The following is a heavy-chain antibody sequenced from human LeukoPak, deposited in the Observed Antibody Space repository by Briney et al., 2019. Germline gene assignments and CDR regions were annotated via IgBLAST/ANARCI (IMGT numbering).Heavy chain of an antibody. D-gene: IGHD2-2*02. CDR3: ARCSRSSTDCYSAFDI. CDR2: ISSSNSTI. CDR1: GFTFRSYS. V-gene: IGHV3-48*04. Sequence: PGGSLRLSCAASGFTFRSYSMNWVRQAPGKGLEWVSYISSSNSTIYYGDSVKGRFTISRDNAENSLYLQMNSLRAEDTAVYYCARCSRSSTDCYSAFDIWGQGTMVTVSS. J-gene: IGHJ3*02.